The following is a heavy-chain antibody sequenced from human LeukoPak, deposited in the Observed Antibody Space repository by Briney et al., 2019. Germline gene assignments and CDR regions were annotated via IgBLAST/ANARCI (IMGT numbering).Heavy chain of an antibody. CDR2: IYYDGSNQ. Sequence: GGSLRLSCVVSGLRFRNYGMHWVRQAPGKGLEWVAVIYYDGSNQYYADSVKGRFTISRDNSKSTLYLQMNSLRAEDTAVFYCARELEGNFDYWGQGTLVTVSS. V-gene: IGHV3-30*03. J-gene: IGHJ4*02. CDR3: ARELEGNFDY. CDR1: GLRFRNYG.